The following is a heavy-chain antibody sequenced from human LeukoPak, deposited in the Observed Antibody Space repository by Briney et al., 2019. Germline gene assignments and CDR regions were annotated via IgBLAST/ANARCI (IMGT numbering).Heavy chain of an antibody. V-gene: IGHV3-30*18. CDR2: ISYDGSNK. Sequence: GRSLRLSCAASGFTFSSYGMHWVRQAPGKGLEWVAVISYDGSNKYYADSVKGRFTISRDNSKNTLYLQMNSLRAEDTAVYYCAKDMYYRGSGSYFNVDYWGQGTLVTVSS. CDR3: AKDMYYRGSGSYFNVDY. CDR1: GFTFSSYG. D-gene: IGHD3-10*01. J-gene: IGHJ4*02.